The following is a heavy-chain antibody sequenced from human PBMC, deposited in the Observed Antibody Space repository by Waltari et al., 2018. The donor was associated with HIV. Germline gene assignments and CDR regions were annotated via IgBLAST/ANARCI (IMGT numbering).Heavy chain of an antibody. CDR2: INLNSGNR. CDR1: GYTFTSYD. V-gene: IGHV1-8*01. Sequence: QVSLVQSGAEVKKPGASVKVACKASGYTFTSYDKNWERQATGQGLEWMGWINLNSGNRGYAQKFQGRVTLTKDSTITTAFMELSDLRSDDTAIYYCVRVAGSIDYWGQGTLVTVSS. CDR3: VRVAGSIDY. J-gene: IGHJ4*02.